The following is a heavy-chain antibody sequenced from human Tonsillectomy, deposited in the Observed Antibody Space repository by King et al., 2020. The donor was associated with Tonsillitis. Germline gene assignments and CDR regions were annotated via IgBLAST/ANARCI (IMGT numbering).Heavy chain of an antibody. Sequence: VQLQESGPGLVKPSGTLSLTCAVSGGSISSSNWWGWVRQPPGTGLEWIGEIHNSGATNYNPSLKSRVTISAAKSKNQFSLNLNSVTAADTAVYYCARLGPRITNWILDCWGQGFLVTVS. J-gene: IGHJ4*02. V-gene: IGHV4-4*02. CDR1: GGSISSSNW. D-gene: IGHD1-20*01. CDR2: IHNSGAT. CDR3: ARLGPRITNWILDC.